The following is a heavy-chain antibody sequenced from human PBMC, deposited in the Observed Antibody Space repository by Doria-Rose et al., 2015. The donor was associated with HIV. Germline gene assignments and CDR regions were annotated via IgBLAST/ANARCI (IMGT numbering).Heavy chain of an antibody. Sequence: YWNWIRQVPGKGLESLGYTSYTWTSDYSPSLKSRLNMAVDTSKNQFSLKLSFVTVADTAVYYCARMGSYRELDYWGQGALVIGSA. D-gene: IGHD3-3*01. V-gene: IGHV4-31*02. CDR2: TSYTWTS. CDR1: Y. J-gene: IGHJ4*02. CDR3: ARMGSYRELDY.